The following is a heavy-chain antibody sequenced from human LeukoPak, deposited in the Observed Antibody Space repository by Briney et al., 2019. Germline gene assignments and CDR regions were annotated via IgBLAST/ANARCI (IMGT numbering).Heavy chain of an antibody. V-gene: IGHV3-23*01. Sequence: PGGSLRLSCAASGFTFSSYAMSWVRQAPGKGLEWVSGISGSGGSTYYADSVKGRFTISRDDSKKTLYLQMNSLRAEDTAVYYCAKDQGSSGWFVRDDYWGQGTLVTVCS. CDR1: GFTFSSYA. D-gene: IGHD6-19*01. CDR3: AKDQGSSGWFVRDDY. J-gene: IGHJ4*02. CDR2: ISGSGGST.